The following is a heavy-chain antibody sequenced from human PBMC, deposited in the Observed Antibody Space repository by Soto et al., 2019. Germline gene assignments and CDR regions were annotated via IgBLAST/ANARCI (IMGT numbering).Heavy chain of an antibody. CDR1: GGSLSSYY. CDR3: ARRYGGAFDF. V-gene: IGHV4-59*08. D-gene: IGHD3-10*01. CDR2: IFYSGST. J-gene: IGHJ3*01. Sequence: LSETLSLTCTVSGGSLSSYYWSWIRQPPGKRLEWIGYIFYSGSTNYNPSLKSRVTISVDTSKNQFSLKLSSVTAADTAVYYCARRYGGAFDFWGQGTMVTVSS.